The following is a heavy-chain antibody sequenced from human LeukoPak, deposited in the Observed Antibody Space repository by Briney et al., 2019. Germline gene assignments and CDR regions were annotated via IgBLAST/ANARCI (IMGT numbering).Heavy chain of an antibody. J-gene: IGHJ4*02. CDR3: ALSSGNYAIPFDY. V-gene: IGHV3-7*01. D-gene: IGHD1-26*01. CDR2: TKQDGSEK. Sequence: GGSLRLSCAASGFTFSRYWMSWVRQAPGKGLEWVANTKQDGSEKYYLESVKGRFTISRDNAKNSLYLRMNSLRGEDTAVYYCALSSGNYAIPFDYWGQGTLVTVSS. CDR1: GFTFSRYW.